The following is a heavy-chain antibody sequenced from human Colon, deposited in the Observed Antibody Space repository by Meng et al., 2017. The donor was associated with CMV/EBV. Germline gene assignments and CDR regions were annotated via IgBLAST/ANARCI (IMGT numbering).Heavy chain of an antibody. CDR2: VYISGNT. CDR3: ARDSNLSGLAY. Sequence: HQRKSGPGQGEPSATLSLTCRGSGASITSYYRSWIRQPAGKGLEWIGRVYISGNTNYNPSLKSRVTMSIDTSKNQLSLNIRSVTAADTAVYYCARDSNLSGLAYWGQGTLVTVSS. CDR1: GASITSYY. J-gene: IGHJ4*02. V-gene: IGHV4-4*07. D-gene: IGHD3-10*01.